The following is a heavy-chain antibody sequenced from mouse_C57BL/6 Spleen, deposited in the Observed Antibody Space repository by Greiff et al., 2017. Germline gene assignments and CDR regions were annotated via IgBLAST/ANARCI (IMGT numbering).Heavy chain of an antibody. CDR1: GYTFTSYW. CDR2: IHPNSGST. Sequence: VQLQQPGAELVKPGASVKLSCKASGYTFTSYWMHWVKQRPGQGLEWIGMIHPNSGSTNYNEKFKSKATLTVDKSSSAAYMQLSSLTSEDSAVYYCTRDWVYAMDYWGQGTSGTVSS. CDR3: TRDWVYAMDY. V-gene: IGHV1-64*01. J-gene: IGHJ4*01. D-gene: IGHD4-1*01.